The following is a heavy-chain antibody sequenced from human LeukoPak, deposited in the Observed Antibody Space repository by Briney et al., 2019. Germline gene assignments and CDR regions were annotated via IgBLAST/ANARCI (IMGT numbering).Heavy chain of an antibody. CDR1: GGSISSSSYY. J-gene: IGHJ4*02. Sequence: SETLSLTCTVTGGSISSSSYYWGWIRQPPGKGLEWIGSIYYSGSTYYNPSLKSRVTISVDTSKNQFSLKLSSVTAADTAVYYCARPGYYYDSSGYHYRDYWGQGTLVTVSS. V-gene: IGHV4-39*01. CDR2: IYYSGST. CDR3: ARPGYYYDSSGYHYRDY. D-gene: IGHD3-22*01.